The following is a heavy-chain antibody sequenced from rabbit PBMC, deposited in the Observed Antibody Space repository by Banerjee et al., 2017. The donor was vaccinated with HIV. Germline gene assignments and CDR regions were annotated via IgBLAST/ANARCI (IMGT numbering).Heavy chain of an antibody. Sequence: QEQLEESGGGLVKPEGSLTLTCTASGFSFSSSYWICWVRQAPGKGLEWIACIYAGSSDSTYYASWAKGRFTISSTSSTTVTLQMTSLTAADTATYLCARDLAGVIGWNFNLWGPGTLVTVS. J-gene: IGHJ4*01. CDR3: ARDLAGVIGWNFNL. D-gene: IGHD4-1*01. CDR1: GFSFSSSYW. CDR2: IYAGSSDST. V-gene: IGHV1S45*01.